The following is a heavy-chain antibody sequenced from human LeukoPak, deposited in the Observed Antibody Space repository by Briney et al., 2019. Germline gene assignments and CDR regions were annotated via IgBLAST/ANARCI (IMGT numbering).Heavy chain of an antibody. V-gene: IGHV1-2*02. J-gene: IGHJ4*02. D-gene: IGHD2-2*01. CDR3: ARVGGRYQLLSRYYFDY. CDR2: INPNSGGT. CDR1: GYTFIGYY. Sequence: ASVKVSCKASGYTFIGYYMHWVRQAPGQGLEWMEWINPNSGGTNYAQKFQGRVTMTRDTSISTAYMELSRLRSDDTAVYYCARVGGRYQLLSRYYFDYWGQGTLVTVSS.